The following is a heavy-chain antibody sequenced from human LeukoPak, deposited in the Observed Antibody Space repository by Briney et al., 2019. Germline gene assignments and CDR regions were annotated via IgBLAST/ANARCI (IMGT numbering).Heavy chain of an antibody. Sequence: GGSLRLSYAASGFTVSSNYMSWVRQAPGKGLEWVSVIYSGGSTYYADSVKGRFTISRDNSKNTLYLQMNSLRAEDTAVYYCARAIAVAGLYYYYGMDVWGQGTTVTVSS. D-gene: IGHD6-19*01. CDR2: IYSGGST. CDR3: ARAIAVAGLYYYYGMDV. CDR1: GFTVSSNY. J-gene: IGHJ6*02. V-gene: IGHV3-66*01.